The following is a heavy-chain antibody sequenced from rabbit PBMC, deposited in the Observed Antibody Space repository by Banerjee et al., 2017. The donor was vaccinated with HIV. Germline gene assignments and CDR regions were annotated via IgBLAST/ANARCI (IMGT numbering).Heavy chain of an antibody. Sequence: QEQLEESGGDLVKPEGSLTLTCTASGFTLSSYWICWVRQAPGKGLEWIACIYGGGLDNSYYANWAKGRFTISKTSSTTVTLQMTSLTAADTATYFCARDVFNYAYAFDLWGQGTLVTVS. CDR2: IYGGGLDNS. CDR3: ARDVFNYAYAFDL. CDR1: GFTLSSYW. D-gene: IGHD6-1*01. V-gene: IGHV1S45*01. J-gene: IGHJ4*01.